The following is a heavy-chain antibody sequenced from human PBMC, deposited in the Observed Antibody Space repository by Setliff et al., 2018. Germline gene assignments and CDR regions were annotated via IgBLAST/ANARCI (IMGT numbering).Heavy chain of an antibody. D-gene: IGHD3-9*01. CDR1: GYSLITHY. J-gene: IGHJ4*02. CDR2: INNYNTNT. CDR3: ARGQTLRHFDWPTAFDY. V-gene: IGHV1-18*01. Sequence: ASVKVSCKASGYSLITHYMHWVRQAPGQGLEWMGWINNYNTNTKYAQKLQGRVTMTTDTPTSTAYMDLRSLTSDDTAVYYCARGQTLRHFDWPTAFDYWGLGTLVTVSS.